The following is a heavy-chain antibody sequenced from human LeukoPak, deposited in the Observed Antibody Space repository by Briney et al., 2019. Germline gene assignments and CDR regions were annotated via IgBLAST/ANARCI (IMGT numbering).Heavy chain of an antibody. CDR3: ARVSQQLLFSGFDY. J-gene: IGHJ4*02. CDR1: GFTFSSYW. CDR2: IKQDGSEK. Sequence: GGSLRLSCAASGFTFSSYWMSSVRQAPGKGLEWVANIKQDGSEKYYVDSVKGRFTISTDNATNSLYLQMNSVRAEDTAVYYCARVSQQLLFSGFDYWGQGTLVTVSS. V-gene: IGHV3-7*01. D-gene: IGHD6-13*01.